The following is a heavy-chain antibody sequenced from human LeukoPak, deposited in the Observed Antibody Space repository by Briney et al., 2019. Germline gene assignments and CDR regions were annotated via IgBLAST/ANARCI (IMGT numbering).Heavy chain of an antibody. CDR3: ARGAITMVRSYYYYYMDV. D-gene: IGHD3-10*01. CDR2: INPNSGGT. J-gene: IGHJ6*03. CDR1: GYTFTGYY. Sequence: ASVKVSCKASGYTFTGYYMHWVRQAPGQGLEWMGWINPNSGGTNYAQKFQGRVTMTRDTSISTAYMELSRLRSDDTAMYYCARGAITMVRSYYYYYMDVWGKGTTVTVSS. V-gene: IGHV1-2*02.